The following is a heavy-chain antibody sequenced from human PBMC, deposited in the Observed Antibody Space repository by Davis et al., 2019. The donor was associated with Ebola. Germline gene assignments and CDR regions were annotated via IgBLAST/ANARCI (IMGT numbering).Heavy chain of an antibody. J-gene: IGHJ4*02. V-gene: IGHV1-18*01. CDR3: ARGGGSYSVDY. D-gene: IGHD1-26*01. Sequence: ASVKVSCKASGYIFTTYAMHWVRQAPGQGLEWMGWISAYNGNTNYAQKLQGRVTMTTDTSTSTAYMELRSLRSDDTAVYYCARGGGSYSVDYWGQGTLVTVSS. CDR2: ISAYNGNT. CDR1: GYIFTTYA.